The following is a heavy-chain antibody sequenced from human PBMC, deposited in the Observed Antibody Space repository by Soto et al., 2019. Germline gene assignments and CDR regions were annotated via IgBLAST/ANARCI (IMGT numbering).Heavy chain of an antibody. D-gene: IGHD2-21*02. V-gene: IGHV3-11*06. CDR2: ISSDTTYT. J-gene: IGHJ5*02. Sequence: PGGSLRLSCVASGFTFSDYYMNCIRQAPGKGLEWVAFISSDTTYTNYADSVKGRFTISRDNAKNSLYLQMNSLKAEDTAIYYCAKTFMTRTFGPWGQGTMVTVSS. CDR1: GFTFSDYY. CDR3: AKTFMTRTFGP.